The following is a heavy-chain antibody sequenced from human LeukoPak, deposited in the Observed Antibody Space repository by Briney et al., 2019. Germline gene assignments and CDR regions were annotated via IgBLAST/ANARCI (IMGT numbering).Heavy chain of an antibody. D-gene: IGHD3-22*01. CDR3: AKDLLALYYDSSGQRGIFDY. CDR2: ISGSGGST. CDR1: GFTFSSYA. J-gene: IGHJ4*02. V-gene: IGHV3-23*01. Sequence: PGGSLRLSCVASGFTFSSYAMSWVRQAPGKGLEWVSAISGSGGSTYYADSVKGRFTISRDNSKNTLYLQMNSLRAEDTAVYYCAKDLLALYYDSSGQRGIFDYWGQGTLVTVSS.